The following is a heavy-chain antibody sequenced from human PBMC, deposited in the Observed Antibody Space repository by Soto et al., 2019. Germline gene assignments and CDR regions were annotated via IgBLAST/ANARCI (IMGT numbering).Heavy chain of an antibody. Sequence: PSETLSHTCTVFGGSFSGHYCSRILQPPQKGLEWIGEINHSGSTNYNPSLKSRVTISVDTSKNQSSLKLSSVTAADTAVYYCASLKIRPFYYYYYYMDVWGKGTTVTVSS. J-gene: IGHJ6*03. CDR1: GGSFSGHY. CDR2: INHSGST. CDR3: ASLKIRPFYYYYYYMDV. V-gene: IGHV4-34*01.